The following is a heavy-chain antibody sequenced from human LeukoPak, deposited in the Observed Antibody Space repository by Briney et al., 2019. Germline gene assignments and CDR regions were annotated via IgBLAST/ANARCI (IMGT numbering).Heavy chain of an antibody. V-gene: IGHV4-59*01. CDR2: IYYSGST. CDR1: GGSTSSYY. J-gene: IGHJ4*02. Sequence: PSETLSLTCTVSGGSTSSYYWSWIRQPPGKGLEWIGYIYYSGSTNYNPSLKSRVTISVDTSKNQFSLKLSSVTAADTAVYYCARSSCSSTSCWRGYFDHWGQGTLVTVSS. D-gene: IGHD2-2*01. CDR3: ARSSCSSTSCWRGYFDH.